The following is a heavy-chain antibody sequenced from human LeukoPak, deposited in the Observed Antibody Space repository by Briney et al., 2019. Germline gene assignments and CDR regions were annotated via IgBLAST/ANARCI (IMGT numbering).Heavy chain of an antibody. V-gene: IGHV1-2*02. CDR3: ARGGKSELGTCDY. Sequence: ASVKVSCKASGYTFTGYYMHWVRQAPGQGLEWMGWIHPSSGGTNYAQSFQDRVTMTRGTSITTVYMELSRLRSDDTAVYYCARGGKSELGTCDYWGQGTLVTAS. J-gene: IGHJ4*02. CDR2: IHPSSGGT. D-gene: IGHD7-27*01. CDR1: GYTFTGYY.